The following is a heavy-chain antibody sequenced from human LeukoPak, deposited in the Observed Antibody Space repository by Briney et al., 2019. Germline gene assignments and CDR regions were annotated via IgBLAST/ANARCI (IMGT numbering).Heavy chain of an antibody. J-gene: IGHJ1*01. CDR3: ARQTTNSSGWSKRGAEYFQH. Sequence: ASVKVSCKASGYTFTAYHMHWVRQAPGQGLEWMGWINPNSGGTNYQGRVTMTRDTSISTAYMELSSLRSEDTAVYYCARQTTNSSGWSKRGAEYFQHWGQGTLVTVSS. CDR2: INPNSGGT. D-gene: IGHD6-19*01. V-gene: IGHV1-2*02. CDR1: GYTFTAYH.